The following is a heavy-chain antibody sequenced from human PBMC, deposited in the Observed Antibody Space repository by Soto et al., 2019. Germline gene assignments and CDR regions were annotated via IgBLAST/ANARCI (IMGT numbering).Heavy chain of an antibody. D-gene: IGHD2-15*01. Sequence: QVQLVESGGDLVKPGGSLTLSCAASGFTFSDYYMTWVRQAPGKGLEWVSYMSRTDDTIFYADSVKGRFTISRDNAKSSLYLQMDSLRAEDTAVYYCARVLVLVSATRYWYFDLWGRGTLVTVSS. CDR3: ARVLVLVSATRYWYFDL. J-gene: IGHJ2*01. CDR1: GFTFSDYY. V-gene: IGHV3-11*01. CDR2: MSRTDDTI.